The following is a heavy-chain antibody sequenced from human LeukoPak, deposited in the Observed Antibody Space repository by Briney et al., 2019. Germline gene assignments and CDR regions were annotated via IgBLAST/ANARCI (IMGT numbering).Heavy chain of an antibody. CDR1: GYIFTSYG. CDR3: ARDFHVLRYFDWPL. V-gene: IGHV1-18*01. J-gene: IGHJ4*02. D-gene: IGHD3-9*01. Sequence: SVTVSCKASGYIFTSYGISWVRQAPGQGLEWMGWISAYNGNTNYAQKLQGRVTMTTDTSTSTAYMELRSLRSDDTAVYYCARDFHVLRYFDWPLWGQGTLVTVSS. CDR2: ISAYNGNT.